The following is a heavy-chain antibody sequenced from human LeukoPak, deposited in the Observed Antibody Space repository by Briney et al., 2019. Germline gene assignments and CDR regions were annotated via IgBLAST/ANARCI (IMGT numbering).Heavy chain of an antibody. CDR1: AYTFTGYY. CDR3: ARERLYCGDTRCFLDF. V-gene: IGHV1-2*02. CDR2: IDPNSGDT. J-gene: IGHJ4*02. D-gene: IGHD2-21*02. Sequence: GASVKVSCKASAYTFTGYYMHWVRQAPGQGLDWMGWIDPNSGDTNFAQKFQGRVTMTRDTSINTAYMELTGLRSDDTAVYYCARERLYCGDTRCFLDFWGQGTLVAVSS.